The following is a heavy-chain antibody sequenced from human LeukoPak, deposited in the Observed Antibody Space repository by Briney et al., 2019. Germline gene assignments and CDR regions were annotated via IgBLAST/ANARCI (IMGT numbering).Heavy chain of an antibody. J-gene: IGHJ4*02. CDR1: GYSFTSYW. Sequence: GESLKISCKGSGYSFTSYWIGWVRQMPGKGLEWMGIIYPGDSDTRYSPSFQGQVTISADKSISTAYLQWSSLKASDTAMCYCARHAQNIVGATARKGGATADPIDYWGQGTLVTVSS. D-gene: IGHD1-26*01. V-gene: IGHV5-51*01. CDR2: IYPGDSDT. CDR3: ARHAQNIVGATARKGGATADPIDY.